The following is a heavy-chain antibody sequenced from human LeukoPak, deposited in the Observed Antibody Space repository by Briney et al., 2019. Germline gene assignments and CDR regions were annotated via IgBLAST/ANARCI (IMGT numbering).Heavy chain of an antibody. CDR2: IKEDGSEK. CDR1: GFTFSNYW. CDR3: ARGHYGMDV. V-gene: IGHV3-7*04. Sequence: GESLRLSCAASGFTFSNYWMTWVRQAPGKGLEWVASIKEDGSEKYYVDSVKGRFTISRDNTKNSLHLQMNSLRAEDTAVYYCARGHYGMDVWGQGTTVTVSS. J-gene: IGHJ6*02.